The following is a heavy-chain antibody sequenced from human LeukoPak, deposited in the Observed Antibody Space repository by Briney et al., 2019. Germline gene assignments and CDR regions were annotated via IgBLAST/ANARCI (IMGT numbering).Heavy chain of an antibody. Sequence: GASVKVSCKASGDAFGNYDFAWVRQAPGQGLEWMGWINPNSGGTNYAQKFQGRVTMTRDTSISTAYMELSRLRSDDTAVYYCARPRGYCSGGSCEGWFDPWGQGTLVTVSS. V-gene: IGHV1-2*02. CDR1: GDAFGNYD. CDR3: ARPRGYCSGGSCEGWFDP. J-gene: IGHJ5*02. CDR2: INPNSGGT. D-gene: IGHD2-15*01.